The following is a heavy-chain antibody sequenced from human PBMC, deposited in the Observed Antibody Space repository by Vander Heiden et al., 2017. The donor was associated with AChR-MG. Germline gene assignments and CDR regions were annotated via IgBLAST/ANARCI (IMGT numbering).Heavy chain of an antibody. CDR3: ARRFGYCSSTSCYIANYYYYYMDV. V-gene: IGHV4-39*01. Sequence: LQLQESAPGLVMPSETLSLPCTVSGGSIRSSSSYLGWTRQPPGKGLEWSGSMYDSGSTYYNTSIKSRVTISVDTSKNQFSRKLSSVTAADTAVYYWARRFGYCSSTSCYIANYYYYYMDVWGKGTTVTVSS. D-gene: IGHD2-2*02. J-gene: IGHJ6*03. CDR1: GGSIRSSSSY. CDR2: MYDSGST.